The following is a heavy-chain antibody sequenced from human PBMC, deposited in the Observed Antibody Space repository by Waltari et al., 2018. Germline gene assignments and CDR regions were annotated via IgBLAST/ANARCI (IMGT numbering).Heavy chain of an antibody. V-gene: IGHV3-30-3*01. J-gene: IGHJ4*02. CDR3: AREEGEGRAGVGYFDY. CDR1: GFTFSSYA. D-gene: IGHD1-26*01. Sequence: QVQLVESGGGVVQPGRSLRLSCAASGFTFSSYAMHWVRQAPGKGLEWVAVISYDGSNKYYADSVKGRFTISRDNSKNTLYLQMNSLRAEDTAVYYCAREEGEGRAGVGYFDYWGQGTLVTVSS. CDR2: ISYDGSNK.